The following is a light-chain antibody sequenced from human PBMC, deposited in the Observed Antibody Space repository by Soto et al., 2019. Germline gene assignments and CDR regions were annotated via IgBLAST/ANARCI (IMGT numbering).Light chain of an antibody. CDR2: EVN. CDR3: SSYAIRSPHV. CDR1: SSDVGSYNR. Sequence: QSALTQPPSVSGSPGQSVAISCTGTSSDVGSYNRVSWYQQSPGTAPKLIIYEVNNRPSGVPDRFSGSKSGNTASLTISGLQAEDEADYYCSSYAIRSPHVSGTGTKVTDL. V-gene: IGLV2-18*02. J-gene: IGLJ1*01.